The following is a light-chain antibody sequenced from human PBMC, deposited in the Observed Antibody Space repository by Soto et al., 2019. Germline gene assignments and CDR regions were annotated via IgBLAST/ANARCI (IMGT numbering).Light chain of an antibody. V-gene: IGLV2-23*02. Sequence: QSALTQPASASGSPGQSITISCTATSSDVGSYNFVSWYQQYPGKAPKVMIYEVYKRPSGVSNRFSGSKSGSTASLTISGLQVEDEADYYCCSYAGSSTYVFGTGTKLTVL. CDR3: CSYAGSSTYV. CDR2: EVY. CDR1: SSDVGSYNF. J-gene: IGLJ1*01.